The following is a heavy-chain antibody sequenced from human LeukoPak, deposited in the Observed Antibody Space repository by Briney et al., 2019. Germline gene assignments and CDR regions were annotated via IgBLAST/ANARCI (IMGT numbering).Heavy chain of an antibody. D-gene: IGHD5-24*01. Sequence: ASVKVSCKASGYTLTSYDINWVRQAPGQGLEWMGWIRSFNGDKNYAQKFKDRVTMTSDTSTNTTYMELRSLRSDGTAIYYCAESGAGRRGTGDVYTFDFWGQGTLVTVSS. V-gene: IGHV1-18*01. CDR3: AESGAGRRGTGDVYTFDF. J-gene: IGHJ4*02. CDR1: GYTLTSYD. CDR2: IRSFNGDK.